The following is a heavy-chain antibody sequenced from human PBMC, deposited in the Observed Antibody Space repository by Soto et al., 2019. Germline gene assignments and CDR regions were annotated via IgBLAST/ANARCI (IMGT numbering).Heavy chain of an antibody. V-gene: IGHV1-8*01. CDR3: ARCFVIDYYVSSGYPNWFDS. CDR2: MNPNSGNT. Sequence: GAVKIFCKDAADTFTSYDSIWGGRATRQGLERMGWMNPNSGNTGYEQKFQGRVDMNSNTSISKAYMELSRLRSEDTAVYYCARCFVIDYYVSSGYPNWFDSWGQGTLVTVSS. D-gene: IGHD3-22*01. J-gene: IGHJ5*01. CDR1: ADTFTSYD.